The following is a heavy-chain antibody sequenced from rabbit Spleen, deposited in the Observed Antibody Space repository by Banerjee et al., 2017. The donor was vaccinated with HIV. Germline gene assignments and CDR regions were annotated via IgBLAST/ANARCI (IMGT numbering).Heavy chain of an antibody. CDR1: SVSFSISSY. D-gene: IGHD1-1*01. CDR3: ARDTSSSFSSYGMDL. V-gene: IGHV1S40*01. J-gene: IGHJ6*01. CDR2: IDAGSSGFT. Sequence: QSLEESGGDLVKPGASLTLTCTASSVSFSISSYMCWVRQAPGKGLEWIACIDAGSSGFTYFATWAKGRFTCSKTSSTTVTLQMTRLTAADTATYFCARDTSSSFSSYGMDLWGPGTLVTVS.